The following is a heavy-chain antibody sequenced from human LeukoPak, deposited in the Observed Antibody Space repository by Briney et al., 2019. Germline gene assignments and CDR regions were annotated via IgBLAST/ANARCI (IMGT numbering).Heavy chain of an antibody. CDR2: IRYDGSNK. CDR1: VLTFSSYG. V-gene: IGHV3-30*02. CDR3: AKEEAGGFDP. Sequence: GGSLRLSSAPSVLTFSSYGMHWVRQAPGKGLEWVAFIRYDGSNKYYADVLKGRFTISGDNSKITLYLKMNSLTAEDTAVYYCAKEEAGGFDPWGQGTLVTVSS. J-gene: IGHJ5*02. D-gene: IGHD1-26*01.